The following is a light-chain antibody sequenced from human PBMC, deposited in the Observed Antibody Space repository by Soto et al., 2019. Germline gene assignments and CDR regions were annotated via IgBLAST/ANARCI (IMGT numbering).Light chain of an antibody. CDR3: QLRSNWPPTWT. V-gene: IGKV3-11*01. CDR2: DAS. Sequence: EIVLTQSPATLSLSPGERATLSCRASQSVSNYLAWYQHKPGQAPRLLIYDASSRATGIPARFSGSGSGTDFTLTISSLEPEDLAVYFCQLRSNWPPTWTFGQGTKVEIK. J-gene: IGKJ1*01. CDR1: QSVSNY.